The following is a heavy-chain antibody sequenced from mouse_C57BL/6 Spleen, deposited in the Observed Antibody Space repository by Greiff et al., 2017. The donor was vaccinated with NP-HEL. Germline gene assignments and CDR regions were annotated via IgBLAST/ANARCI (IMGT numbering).Heavy chain of an antibody. CDR3: AREGGLGQRYFDY. CDR1: GYTFTSYW. Sequence: QVQLKQPGAELVKPGASVKLSCKASGYTFTSYWMHWVKQRPGQGLEWIGMIHPNSGSTNYNEKFKSKATLTVDKSSSTAYMQLSSLTSEDSAVYYCAREGGLGQRYFDYWGQGTTLTVSS. CDR2: IHPNSGST. J-gene: IGHJ2*01. V-gene: IGHV1-64*01. D-gene: IGHD4-1*01.